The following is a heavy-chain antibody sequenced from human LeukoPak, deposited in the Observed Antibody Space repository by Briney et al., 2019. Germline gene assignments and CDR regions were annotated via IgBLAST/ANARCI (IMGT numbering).Heavy chain of an antibody. Sequence: ASVKVSCKASGYTFTGYYMHWVRQAPGQGLELMGWINPNSGGTNYAQKFQGRVTMTRDTSISTAYMELSRLRSDDTAVYYCARVHSGSYRGGYFDYWGQGTLVTVSS. V-gene: IGHV1-2*02. CDR3: ARVHSGSYRGGYFDY. D-gene: IGHD1-26*01. J-gene: IGHJ4*02. CDR1: GYTFTGYY. CDR2: INPNSGGT.